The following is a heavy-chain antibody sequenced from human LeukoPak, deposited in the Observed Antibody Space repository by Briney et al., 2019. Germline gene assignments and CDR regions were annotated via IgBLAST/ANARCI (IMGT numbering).Heavy chain of an antibody. CDR3: ARRSAYSSSSGLNT. D-gene: IGHD6-6*01. V-gene: IGHV4-34*01. Sequence: SESLSLTCAVSGGSFGGYYWSWVRQPPGRGLEWIGQINHSGGTNYNPSLKSRVTISVETSNNHFSLKWNSVTAADTAVYYCARRSAYSSSSGLNTWGQGTLATVSS. CDR2: INHSGGT. J-gene: IGHJ5*02. CDR1: GGSFGGYY.